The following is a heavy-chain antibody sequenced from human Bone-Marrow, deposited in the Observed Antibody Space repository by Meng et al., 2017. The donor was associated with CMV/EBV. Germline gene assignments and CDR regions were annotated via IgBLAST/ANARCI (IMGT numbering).Heavy chain of an antibody. D-gene: IGHD4/OR15-4a*01. CDR1: GYTFTRYD. J-gene: IGHJ5*02. CDR3: ARGRDYGLSLGFDP. V-gene: IGHV1-8*01. CDR2: MNPNSGNT. Sequence: ATGYTFTRYDINWVRQGTGQGLGWMGWMNPNSGNTGYAQKFQGRVTMTRNTSISTAYMELSSLRSEDTAVYYCARGRDYGLSLGFDPWGQGTLVTVSS.